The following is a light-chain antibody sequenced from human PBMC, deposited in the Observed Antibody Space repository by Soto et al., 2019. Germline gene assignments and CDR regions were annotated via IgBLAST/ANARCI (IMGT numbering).Light chain of an antibody. V-gene: IGLV1-44*01. J-gene: IGLJ3*02. Sequence: QSALTQAPSASGAPGQRVTISCSGGRSNIGRNSANWYQQLPGTAPKLLIYSNNQRPSGVPDRFSGSQSRTSGTLAISGLQSEDEADYYCAAWDDSLNIWVFGGGTKLTVL. CDR2: SNN. CDR3: AAWDDSLNIWV. CDR1: RSNIGRNS.